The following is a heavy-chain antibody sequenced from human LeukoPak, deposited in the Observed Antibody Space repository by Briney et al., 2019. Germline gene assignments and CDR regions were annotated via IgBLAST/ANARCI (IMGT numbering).Heavy chain of an antibody. CDR2: IYSGGST. V-gene: IGHV3-66*01. Sequence: PGGSLRLSCAASGFTFSSYAMSWVRQAPGKGLEWVSVIYSGGSTYYADSVKGRFTISRDNSKNTLYLQMNSLRAEDTAVYYCARGPSDYYYYGMDVWGQGTTVTVSS. J-gene: IGHJ6*02. CDR1: GFTFSSYA. CDR3: ARGPSDYYYYGMDV.